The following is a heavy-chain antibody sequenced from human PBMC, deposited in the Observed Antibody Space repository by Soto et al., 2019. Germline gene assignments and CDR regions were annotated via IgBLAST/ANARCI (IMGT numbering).Heavy chain of an antibody. Sequence: QVQLVQSGAQVKKFGASVKVSCKASGYTFRSYSIAWVQQAPGQGLEWMGRINPDNGNTNYARNLQGRVHMTTDTSTSTAYMELRSLQSDDTAVYYCARETLNAGPSDYWGQGTLVTASS. CDR3: ARETLNAGPSDY. CDR1: GYTFRSYS. D-gene: IGHD3-10*01. J-gene: IGHJ4*02. V-gene: IGHV1-18*04. CDR2: INPDNGNT.